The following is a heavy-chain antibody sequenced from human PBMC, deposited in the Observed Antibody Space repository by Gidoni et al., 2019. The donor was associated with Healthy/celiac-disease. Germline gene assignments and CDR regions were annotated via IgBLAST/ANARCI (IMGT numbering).Heavy chain of an antibody. J-gene: IGHJ4*02. CDR1: GFTFGDSA. CDR2: IRSNAYGGTT. D-gene: IGHD3-22*01. V-gene: IGHV3-49*04. CDR3: TRDRLSLYDSSGYGSRTFDY. Sequence: EVQLVESGGGLVQPGRSLRLSCTASGFTFGDSAMSWVSQAPGKGLEWVCFIRSNAYGGTTVYAASVKGRFTISRDDYKSIAYRQMNSLKSEDTAVYYCTRDRLSLYDSSGYGSRTFDYWGQGTLVTVSS.